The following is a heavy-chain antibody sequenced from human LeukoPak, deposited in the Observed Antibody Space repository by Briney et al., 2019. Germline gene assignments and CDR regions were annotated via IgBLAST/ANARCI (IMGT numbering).Heavy chain of an antibody. D-gene: IGHD6-6*01. CDR3: ARDLWSRIAARQDPYCYYGMDV. J-gene: IGHJ6*02. V-gene: IGHV1-69*13. Sequence: EASVKVSCKASGGTFSSYAIGWVRQAPGQGLEWMGGIIPIFGTANYAQKFQGRVTITADESTSTAYMELSSLRSEDTAVYYCARDLWSRIAARQDPYCYYGMDVWGQGTTVTVSS. CDR1: GGTFSSYA. CDR2: IIPIFGTA.